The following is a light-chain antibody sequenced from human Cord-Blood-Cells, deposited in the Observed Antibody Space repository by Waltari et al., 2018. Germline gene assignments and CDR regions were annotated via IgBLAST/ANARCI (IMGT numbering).Light chain of an antibody. CDR1: QSISSW. Sequence: DIQMTQSPSTLSASVGDRVTITCPASQSISSWLAWYQQKPGKAPKLLIYKASSLESGVPSRFSGSGSGTEFTLTISSLQPDDFATYYCQQYNSYSPRWTFGQGTKVEIK. CDR2: KAS. J-gene: IGKJ1*01. V-gene: IGKV1-5*03. CDR3: QQYNSYSPRWT.